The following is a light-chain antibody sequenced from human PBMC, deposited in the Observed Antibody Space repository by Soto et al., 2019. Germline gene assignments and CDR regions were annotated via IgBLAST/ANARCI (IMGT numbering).Light chain of an antibody. CDR3: SSYTSLSTRV. J-gene: IGLJ3*02. CDR1: SSDVGSYNY. CDR2: EVS. Sequence: QSVLTQPASVSGSPGQSITISCTGTSSDVGSYNYVSWYQQHPGKAPKLMIYEVSTRPSGVSNRFSGSKSGNTASLTISGLQDEEEANYYCSSYTSLSTRVFGGGTQLTV. V-gene: IGLV2-14*01.